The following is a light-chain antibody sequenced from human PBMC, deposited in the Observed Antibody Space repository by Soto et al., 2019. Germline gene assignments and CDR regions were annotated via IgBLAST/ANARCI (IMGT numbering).Light chain of an antibody. Sequence: EIVLTQSPATLSLSPGDRATLSCRASQTIVNYLAWYQQKPGQAPRLLLYDASTRATGIPARFSGRGSGTDFTLTLSSLEPEDFAVYYCQQRANWPLTFAGGTRVEIK. J-gene: IGKJ4*01. CDR3: QQRANWPLT. V-gene: IGKV3-11*01. CDR1: QTIVNY. CDR2: DAS.